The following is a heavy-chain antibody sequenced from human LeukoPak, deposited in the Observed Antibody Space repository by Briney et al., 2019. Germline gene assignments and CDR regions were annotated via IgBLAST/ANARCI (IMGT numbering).Heavy chain of an antibody. J-gene: IGHJ4*02. CDR3: ARGKGTVSY. CDR1: DNSISSGHF. D-gene: IGHD4-11*01. CDR2: ISPNGGT. Sequence: SETLSLTCGVSDNSISSGHFWGWIRQSPGKGLEWIGSISPNGGTYYIPSLRSRVTMSVDTSKKQFSLKLSSVTAADTAVYYCARGKGTVSYWGQGTLVSVSS. V-gene: IGHV4-38-2*01.